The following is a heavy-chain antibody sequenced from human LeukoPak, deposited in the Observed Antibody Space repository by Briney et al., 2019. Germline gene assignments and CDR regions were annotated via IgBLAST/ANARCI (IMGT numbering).Heavy chain of an antibody. Sequence: EGSLRLSCAASGFTFSSYWMSWVRQAPGKGLEWVANIKQDGSEKYYVDSVKGRFTISRDNAKNSLYLQMNSLRAEDTAVYYCARAEPLVVAANDYWGQGTLVTVSS. V-gene: IGHV3-7*01. J-gene: IGHJ4*02. CDR3: ARAEPLVVAANDY. CDR1: GFTFSSYW. CDR2: IKQDGSEK. D-gene: IGHD2-15*01.